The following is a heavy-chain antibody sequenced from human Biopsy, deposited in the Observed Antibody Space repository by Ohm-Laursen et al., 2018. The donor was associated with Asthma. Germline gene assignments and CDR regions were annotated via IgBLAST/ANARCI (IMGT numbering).Heavy chain of an antibody. V-gene: IGHV1-69*10. CDR1: GDSLGSFINYA. D-gene: IGHD3-9*01. CDR3: ARTYYDFLTGQVNDAFAI. Sequence: SVKVSCKASGDSLGSFINYAISWVRQAPRQGLEWMGGLIPVLGTADYAPMFEGRVTITRDTSASTAYMELSSLRSEDTAVYYCARTYYDFLTGQVNDAFAIWGQGTMVTVSS. J-gene: IGHJ3*02. CDR2: LIPVLGTA.